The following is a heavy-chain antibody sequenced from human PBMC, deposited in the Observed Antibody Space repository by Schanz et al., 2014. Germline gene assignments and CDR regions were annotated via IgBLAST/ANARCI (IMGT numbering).Heavy chain of an antibody. J-gene: IGHJ4*02. D-gene: IGHD1-1*01. Sequence: EVQLLESGGGLVQPGGSLRLSCVASGFTFSSYDVFWVRQAPGKGLEWVSGITGASDHIDYAESVKGRFTISRDNSKNTLYLQMNSLRAEDTAVYFCAKIERNEDWGQGTLVTVSS. CDR2: ITGASDHI. V-gene: IGHV3-23*01. CDR1: GFTFSSYD. CDR3: AKIERNED.